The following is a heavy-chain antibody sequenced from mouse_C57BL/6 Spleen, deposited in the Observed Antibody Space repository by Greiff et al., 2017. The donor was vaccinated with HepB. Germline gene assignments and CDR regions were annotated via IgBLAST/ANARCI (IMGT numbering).Heavy chain of an antibody. CDR3: TKVFYYYGSSYDAMDY. D-gene: IGHD1-1*01. CDR1: GYTFTSYW. CDR2: IYPGNSDT. Sequence: EVQLQQSGTVLARPGASVKMSCKTSGYTFTSYWMHWVKQRPGQGLEWIGAIYPGNSDTSYNQKFKGKAKLTAVTSASTAYLELSSLTNEDSAVYYCTKVFYYYGSSYDAMDYWGQGTSVTVSS. J-gene: IGHJ4*01. V-gene: IGHV1-5*01.